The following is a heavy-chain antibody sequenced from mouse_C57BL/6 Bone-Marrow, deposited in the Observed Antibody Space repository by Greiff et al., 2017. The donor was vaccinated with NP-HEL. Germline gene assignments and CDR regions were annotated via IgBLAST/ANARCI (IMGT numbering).Heavy chain of an antibody. Sequence: QVHVKQPGAELVKPGASVKLSCKASGYTFTSYWMHWVKQRPGQGLEWIGMIHPNSGSTNYNEKFKSKATLTVDKSSSTAYMQLSSLTSEDSAVYYCARHPYYYGSSHYAMDYWGQGTSVTVSS. V-gene: IGHV1-64*01. CDR3: ARHPYYYGSSHYAMDY. D-gene: IGHD1-1*01. J-gene: IGHJ4*01. CDR1: GYTFTSYW. CDR2: IHPNSGST.